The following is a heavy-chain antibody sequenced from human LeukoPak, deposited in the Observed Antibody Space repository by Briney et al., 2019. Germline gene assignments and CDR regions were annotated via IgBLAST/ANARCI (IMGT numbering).Heavy chain of an antibody. CDR3: ARDWDYSFDY. CDR1: GFTFSSYS. D-gene: IGHD4-11*01. V-gene: IGHV3-21*01. CDR2: ISTCSSHI. Sequence: GGSLRLSCAASGFTFSSYSMNWVRQAPGRGLEWVSSISTCSSHIYYADSVKGRFTISRDNAKNSLYLHMNSLRAEDTAVYYCARDWDYSFDYWGQGTLVTVSS. J-gene: IGHJ4*02.